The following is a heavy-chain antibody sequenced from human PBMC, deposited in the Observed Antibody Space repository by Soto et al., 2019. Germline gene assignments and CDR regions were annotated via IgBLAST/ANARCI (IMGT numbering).Heavy chain of an antibody. V-gene: IGHV3-11*04. CDR1: GFTFSDYY. Sequence: GGSLRLSCAASGFTFSDYYMSWIRQAPGKGLEWISYISSDSTTIHYADSVKGRFTISRDNGKNSLYLQMNSLSVEDSAMYYCATKGWFDSWGQGTQVTVSS. CDR3: ATKGWFDS. CDR2: ISSDSTTI. J-gene: IGHJ5*01.